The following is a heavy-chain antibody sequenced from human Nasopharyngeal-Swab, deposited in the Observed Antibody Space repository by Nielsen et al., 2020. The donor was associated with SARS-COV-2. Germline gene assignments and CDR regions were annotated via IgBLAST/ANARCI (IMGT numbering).Heavy chain of an antibody. CDR1: GFTFSSYG. Sequence: GESLKISCAASGFTFSSYGMHWVRQAPGKGLEWAAVISYDGSNKYYADSVKGRFTISRDNSKNTLYLQMNSLRAEDTAVYYCARDLTYYDFWSGYYVDYYYYGMDVWGQGTTVTVSS. V-gene: IGHV3-30*03. CDR3: ARDLTYYDFWSGYYVDYYYYGMDV. J-gene: IGHJ6*02. CDR2: ISYDGSNK. D-gene: IGHD3-3*01.